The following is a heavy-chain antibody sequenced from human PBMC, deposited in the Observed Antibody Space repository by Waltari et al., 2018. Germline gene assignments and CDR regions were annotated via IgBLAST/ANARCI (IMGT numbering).Heavy chain of an antibody. D-gene: IGHD6-13*01. CDR3: AKDLILGPKQQLVLIGGAFDI. Sequence: EVQLLESGGGLVQPGGSLRLSCAASGFTFSSYAMSWVRQAPGKGLEWVSAISGSGGSTYYADSVKGRFTISRDNSKNTLYLQMNSLRAEDTAVYYCAKDLILGPKQQLVLIGGAFDIWGQGTMVTVSS. CDR2: ISGSGGST. CDR1: GFTFSSYA. V-gene: IGHV3-23*01. J-gene: IGHJ3*02.